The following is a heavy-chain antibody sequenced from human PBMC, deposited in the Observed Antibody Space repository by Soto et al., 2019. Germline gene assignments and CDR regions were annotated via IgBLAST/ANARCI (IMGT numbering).Heavy chain of an antibody. V-gene: IGHV1-69*06. J-gene: IGHJ3*02. CDR2: TIPVFNTA. D-gene: IGHD3-10*01. CDR1: GGTLSDHG. Sequence: QVQLEQSGAEVKKPGSSVKVSCKASGGTLSDHGVAWLRQAPGQGLEWMGGTIPVFNTAKYAQKFQGRVTVSADKFRNLAYMELSRLRSEDTAFYFCARGVYGSGNYYTGPSAVDNWGQGTMIIVSS. CDR3: ARGVYGSGNYYTGPSAVDN.